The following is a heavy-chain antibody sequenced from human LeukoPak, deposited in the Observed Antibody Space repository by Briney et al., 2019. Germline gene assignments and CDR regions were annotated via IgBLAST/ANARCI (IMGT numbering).Heavy chain of an antibody. CDR1: GGSISSGGYS. V-gene: IGHV4-30-2*01. CDR3: ARVSGASHAFDI. J-gene: IGHJ3*02. Sequence: SETLSLTCAVSGGSISSGGYSWSWIRQPPGKGLEWIGYIYHSGSTYYNPSLKSRVTISVDRSKNQFSLKLSSVAAADTAVYYCARVSGASHAFDIWGQGTMVTVSS. CDR2: IYHSGST. D-gene: IGHD3-10*01.